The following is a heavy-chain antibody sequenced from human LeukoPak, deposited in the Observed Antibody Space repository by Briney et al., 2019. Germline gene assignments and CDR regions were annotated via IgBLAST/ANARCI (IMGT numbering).Heavy chain of an antibody. CDR3: ARGRRAAAGSPPGY. J-gene: IGHJ4*02. CDR1: GGSFSGYY. D-gene: IGHD6-13*01. CDR2: INHSGST. V-gene: IGHV4-34*01. Sequence: SETLSLTCAVYGGSFSGYYWSWIRQPPGKGLEWIGEINHSGSTNYNPSLKSRVTISVDTPKNQFSLKLSSVTAADTAVYYCARGRRAAAGSPPGYWGQGTLVTVSS.